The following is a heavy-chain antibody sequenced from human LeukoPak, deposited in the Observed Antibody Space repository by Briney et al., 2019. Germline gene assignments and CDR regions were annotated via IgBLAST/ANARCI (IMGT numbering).Heavy chain of an antibody. Sequence: GGSLRLSCAASEFTFGSHSMNWVGQAPGKGLEWVSSVSRSGGYIYYADSLKGRFTISRDNAKNSLYLQMNSLRAEDTAVYFCARSLKVSAALDVFDIWGQGTMVTVSS. CDR1: EFTFGSHS. D-gene: IGHD2-2*01. J-gene: IGHJ3*02. V-gene: IGHV3-21*01. CDR2: VSRSGGYI. CDR3: ARSLKVSAALDVFDI.